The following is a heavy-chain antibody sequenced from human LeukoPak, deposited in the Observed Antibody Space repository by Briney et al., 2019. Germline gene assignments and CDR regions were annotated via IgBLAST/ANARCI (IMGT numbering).Heavy chain of an antibody. CDR2: IYPGDSDT. Sequence: GESLKISCKGSGYSFTSYWIGWVRQMPGKGLEWMGIIYPGDSDTRYSPSFQGQVTISADKSISTAYLQWSSLKASDTAMYYCARSKPVQWLILNHAFDIWGQGTMVTVSS. CDR3: ARSKPVQWLILNHAFDI. J-gene: IGHJ3*02. V-gene: IGHV5-51*01. CDR1: GYSFTSYW. D-gene: IGHD3-22*01.